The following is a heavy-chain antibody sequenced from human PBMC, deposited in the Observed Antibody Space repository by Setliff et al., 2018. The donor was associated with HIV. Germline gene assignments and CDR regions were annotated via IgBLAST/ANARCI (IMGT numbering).Heavy chain of an antibody. V-gene: IGHV4-59*12. CDR3: ARGLGGGYDRPFDY. Sequence: PSETLSLTCTVSGASISTDYWSWIRQSPGKGLEWIGYIYHTGTTNYSPSLKSRVTISVDTSKNQFSLKLNSVTAADTATYYCARGLGGGYDRPFDYWGQGTLVTVSS. CDR2: IYHTGTT. CDR1: GASISTDY. J-gene: IGHJ4*02. D-gene: IGHD5-12*01.